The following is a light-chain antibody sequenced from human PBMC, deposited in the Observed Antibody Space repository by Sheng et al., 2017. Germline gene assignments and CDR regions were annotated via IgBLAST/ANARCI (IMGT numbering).Light chain of an antibody. J-gene: IGKJ4*01. CDR2: GAS. Sequence: EIVLTQSPGTLSLSPGERATLSCRASQSVSNSYLAWYQQKPGQAPRLLIYGASSRATGIPDRFSGSGSGTDFTLTIYRLEPEDFAVYYCQHRLTFGGGTKVEIK. V-gene: IGKV3-20*01. CDR1: QSVSNSY. CDR3: QHRLT.